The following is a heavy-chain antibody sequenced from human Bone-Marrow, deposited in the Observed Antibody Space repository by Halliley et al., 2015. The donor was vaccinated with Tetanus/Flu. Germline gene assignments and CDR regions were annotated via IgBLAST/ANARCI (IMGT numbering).Heavy chain of an antibody. CDR2: IAPDDSDT. J-gene: IGHJ4*02. D-gene: IGHD2-21*02. CDR3: ARRGDSYVFDF. V-gene: IGHV5-51*01. Sequence: GPGGMGIIAPDDSDTRYSPASQGQVPISVDPAIKTAYLQWRSLKASDTAMYYCARRGDSYVFDFWGQGTLVTVSS.